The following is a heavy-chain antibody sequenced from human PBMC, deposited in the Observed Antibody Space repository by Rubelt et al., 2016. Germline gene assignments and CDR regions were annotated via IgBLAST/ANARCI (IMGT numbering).Heavy chain of an antibody. V-gene: IGHV4-34*01. D-gene: IGHD3-22*01. CDR2: INHSGST. Sequence: QVQLQQWGAGLLKPSETLSLTCAVYGGSFSGYYWSWIRQPPGKGLEWIGEINHSGSTNYNPSLKSRVTISVDTSKNQFSLKLSSWTAADTAVYYCARHDYYDTSGYPYWGQGTLVTVSS. CDR3: ARHDYYDTSGYPY. CDR1: GGSFSGYY. J-gene: IGHJ4*02.